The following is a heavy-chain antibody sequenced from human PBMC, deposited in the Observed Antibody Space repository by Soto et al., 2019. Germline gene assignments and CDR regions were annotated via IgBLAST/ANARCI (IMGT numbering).Heavy chain of an antibody. D-gene: IGHD3-22*01. CDR2: IIPIFGTA. Sequence: GGSVKVSCKASGGTFSSYAISWVRQAPGQGLEWMGGIIPIFGTANYAQKFQGRVTITADESTSTAYMELSSLRSEDTAVYYCARAPIYDSSGYTHYFDYWGQGTLVTVSS. CDR3: ARAPIYDSSGYTHYFDY. V-gene: IGHV1-69*13. J-gene: IGHJ4*02. CDR1: GGTFSSYA.